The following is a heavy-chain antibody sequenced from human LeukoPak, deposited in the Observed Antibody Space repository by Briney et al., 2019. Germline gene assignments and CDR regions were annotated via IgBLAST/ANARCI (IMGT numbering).Heavy chain of an antibody. CDR2: IYYSGST. J-gene: IGHJ5*02. CDR3: ARAARYCSSTSCYLGWFDP. D-gene: IGHD2-2*01. V-gene: IGHV4-31*03. CDR1: GGSISSGGYY. Sequence: SQTLSLTCSVSGGSISSGGYYWSWIRQHPGKGLEWIGYIYYSGSTYYNPSLKSRVTISVDTSKNQFSLKLSSVTAADTAVYYCARAARYCSSTSCYLGWFDPWGQGTLVTVYS.